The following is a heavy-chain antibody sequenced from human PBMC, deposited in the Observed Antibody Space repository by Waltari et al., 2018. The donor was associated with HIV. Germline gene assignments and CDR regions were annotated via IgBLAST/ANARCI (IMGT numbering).Heavy chain of an antibody. CDR1: GVSFRGYY. D-gene: IGHD3-10*01. V-gene: IGHV4-34*01. CDR2: INHSGST. Sequence: QVQLQQWGAGLLKPSETLSLTCAVYGVSFRGYYWSWIRQSPGKGLEWIGEINHSGSTNYNPSLKSRVTMSVDTSKNQFSLKLSFVTAADTAVYYCARGGNYYGSGSYYKPDYWGQGTLVTVSS. J-gene: IGHJ4*02. CDR3: ARGGNYYGSGSYYKPDY.